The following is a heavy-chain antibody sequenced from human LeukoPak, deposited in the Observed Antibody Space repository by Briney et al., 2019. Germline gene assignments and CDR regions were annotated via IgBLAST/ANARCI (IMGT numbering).Heavy chain of an antibody. J-gene: IGHJ3*02. Sequence: GASVTVSCKASGYSFSSYYINWVRQATGQGLEWMGWMNPNSGNNGYPQQFHGIITIIRNTSIRSAYMELSIMTSEDTAEYYVATPSSPRDFGHPDAFDIWGQGTMVTVSS. CDR3: ATPSSPRDFGHPDAFDI. CDR2: MNPNSGNN. D-gene: IGHD2-21*01. V-gene: IGHV1-8*03. CDR1: GYSFSSYY.